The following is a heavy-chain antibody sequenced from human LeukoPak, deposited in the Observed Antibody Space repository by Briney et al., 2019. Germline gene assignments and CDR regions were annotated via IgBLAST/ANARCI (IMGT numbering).Heavy chain of an antibody. CDR1: DDSISSTNW. CDR3: ARVGGIAVWFDP. Sequence: SETLSLTCAVSDDSISSTNWWSWVRQPPGKGLEWIGEISQSGRPNYNPSLKSRLTIFVDKSKNQFSLKLSSVTAADTAVYYCARVGGIAVWFDPWGQGTLVTVSS. CDR2: ISQSGRP. J-gene: IGHJ5*02. V-gene: IGHV4-4*02. D-gene: IGHD6-19*01.